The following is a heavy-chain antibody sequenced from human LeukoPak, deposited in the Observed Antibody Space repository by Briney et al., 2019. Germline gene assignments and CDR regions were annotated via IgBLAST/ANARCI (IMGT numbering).Heavy chain of an antibody. CDR2: VYDSGTT. CDR3: AGRGQRYFRD. CDR1: GDSVSSDY. Sequence: PSETLSLTCTVSGDSVSSDYWSWIRQPPGERLEWIGYVYDSGTTAYNPSLKSRLTISLDTSKNQFSLNLTSVTAADTAVYYCAGRGQRYFRDRGQGILVTVSS. V-gene: IGHV4-59*08. J-gene: IGHJ1*01.